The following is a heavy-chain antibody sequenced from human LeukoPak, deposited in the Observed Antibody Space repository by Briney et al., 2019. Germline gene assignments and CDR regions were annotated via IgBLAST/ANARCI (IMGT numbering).Heavy chain of an antibody. CDR1: GGSFSGYY. V-gene: IGHV4-31*11. CDR3: AIWLRGPAAIGWFDP. D-gene: IGHD2-2*02. J-gene: IGHJ5*02. CDR2: IYYSGST. Sequence: SETLSLTCAVYGGSFSGYYWSWIRQHPGKGLEWIGYIYYSGSTYHNPSLKSRVTISVDTSKNQFSLKLSSVTAADTAVYYCAIWLRGPAAIGWFDPWGQGTLVTVSS.